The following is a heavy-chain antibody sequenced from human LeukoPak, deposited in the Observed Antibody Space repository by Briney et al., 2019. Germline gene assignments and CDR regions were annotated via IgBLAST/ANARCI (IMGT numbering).Heavy chain of an antibody. Sequence: GGSLRLSCAASGFTFSSYWMSWVRQAPGKGLEWVANIKQDGSEKYYVDSVKGRFTISRDNAKNSLYLQMNSLRAEDTAVYYCARALSDYDILTGYYSYYYYGMDVWGQGTTVTVSS. D-gene: IGHD3-9*01. J-gene: IGHJ6*02. CDR3: ARALSDYDILTGYYSYYYYGMDV. V-gene: IGHV3-7*01. CDR2: IKQDGSEK. CDR1: GFTFSSYW.